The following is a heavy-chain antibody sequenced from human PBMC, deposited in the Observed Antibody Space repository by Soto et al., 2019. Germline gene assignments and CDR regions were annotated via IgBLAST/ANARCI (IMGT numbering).Heavy chain of an antibody. CDR1: GGTFSSYA. J-gene: IGHJ4*02. Sequence: AASVKVSCKASGGTFSSYAISWVRQAPGQGLEWMGGIIPIFGTANYAQKFQGRVTITADESTSTAYMELSSLRSEDTAVYYCARENYDSSGYYQPPPPSYFDYWGQGTLVTVSS. V-gene: IGHV1-69*13. CDR2: IIPIFGTA. D-gene: IGHD3-22*01. CDR3: ARENYDSSGYYQPPPPSYFDY.